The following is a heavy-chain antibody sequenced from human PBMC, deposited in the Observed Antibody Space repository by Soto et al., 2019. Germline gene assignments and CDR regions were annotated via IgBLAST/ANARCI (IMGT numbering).Heavy chain of an antibody. CDR3: ARVGGGGDMNC. CDR2: IYYSGRT. Sequence: QVQLQESGPGLVKPSDTLSLTCAVSGYSISSSNWWRWIRQPPGKGLEWIGYIYYSGRTYYTPSLKSRVTMEVDTSKNQFSLTLSSVTAVDTDVYYCARVGGGGDMNCWGQGTLVTVSS. CDR1: GYSISSSNW. J-gene: IGHJ4*02. D-gene: IGHD3-16*01. V-gene: IGHV4-28*03.